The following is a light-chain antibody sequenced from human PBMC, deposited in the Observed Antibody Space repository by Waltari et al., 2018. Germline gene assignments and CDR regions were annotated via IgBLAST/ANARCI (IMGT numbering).Light chain of an antibody. CDR1: QDINNY. J-gene: IGKJ4*01. Sequence: IQMTQSPSSLPASVGDRVTITCQASQDINNYLNWYQQKPGRAPNVLIYDASNLETGVPSRFSGSGSGTKFSLTISSLQPEDAATYYCQQYDNLPTFGGGTKVEIK. V-gene: IGKV1-33*01. CDR2: DAS. CDR3: QQYDNLPT.